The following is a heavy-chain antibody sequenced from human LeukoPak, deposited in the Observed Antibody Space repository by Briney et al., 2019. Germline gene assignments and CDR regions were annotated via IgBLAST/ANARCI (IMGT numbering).Heavy chain of an antibody. CDR2: IIPIFGTA. CDR3: ARERDWGGSYYFDY. D-gene: IGHD3/OR15-3a*01. J-gene: IGHJ4*02. Sequence: ASVKVSCKASGGTFSSYAISWVRQAPGHGLEWMGRIIPIFGTADYAQKFQGRVTITTDESTSTAYMELSSLRSEDSAVCYCARERDWGGSYYFDYWGQGTLVTVSS. CDR1: GGTFSSYA. V-gene: IGHV1-69*05.